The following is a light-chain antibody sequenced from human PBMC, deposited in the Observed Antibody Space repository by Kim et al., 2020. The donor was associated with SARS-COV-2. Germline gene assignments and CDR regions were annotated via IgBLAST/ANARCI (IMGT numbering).Light chain of an antibody. CDR2: DVS. Sequence: QSVSVSCTGTSSDVGCYNYVSWYQQDPGKAPKVMIHDVSERPSGVPDRFSGSKSGNTAFLTISGLQAEDDADYYCSSYAGSYNHWVFGGGTKLTVL. CDR3: SSYAGSYNHWV. V-gene: IGLV2-11*01. J-gene: IGLJ3*02. CDR1: SSDVGCYNY.